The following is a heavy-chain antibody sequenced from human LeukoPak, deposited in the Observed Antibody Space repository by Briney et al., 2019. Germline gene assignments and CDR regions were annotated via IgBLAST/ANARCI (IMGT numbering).Heavy chain of an antibody. Sequence: SETLSLTCTVSGGSISSYYWSWIRQPPGKGLEWIGYVYYSGSTNYNPSLKSRVTISADTSKNQFSLKLSSVTAADTAVYYCARHGYCSSTSCYHPGFDPWGQGTLVTVSS. CDR2: VYYSGST. V-gene: IGHV4-59*08. CDR1: GGSISSYY. J-gene: IGHJ5*02. D-gene: IGHD2-2*01. CDR3: ARHGYCSSTSCYHPGFDP.